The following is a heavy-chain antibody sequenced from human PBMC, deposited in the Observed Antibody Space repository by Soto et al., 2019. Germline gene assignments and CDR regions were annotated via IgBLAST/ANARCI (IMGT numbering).Heavy chain of an antibody. J-gene: IGHJ4*02. CDR2: IYYSGST. V-gene: IGHV4-31*03. Sequence: KTSETLSLTCTVSGGSISSGGYYWSWIRQHPEKGLEWIGYIYYSGSTYYNPSLKSRVTISVDTSKNQFSLKLSSVTAADTAVYYCARGRFYYDILTGYSNWGQGTLVTVSS. CDR3: ARGRFYYDILTGYSN. D-gene: IGHD3-9*01. CDR1: GGSISSGGYY.